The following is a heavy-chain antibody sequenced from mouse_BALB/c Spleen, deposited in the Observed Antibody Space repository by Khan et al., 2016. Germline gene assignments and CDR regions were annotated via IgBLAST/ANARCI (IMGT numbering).Heavy chain of an antibody. CDR1: GYTFTSYY. D-gene: IGHD2-4*01. Sequence: VQLQESGAELVKPGASVKLSCKASGYTFTSYYMYWVKQRPGQGLEWIGEINPSNGGTNFNEKFKSKATLTVDTSSSTAYMQLSSLTSEDSAVYYCTRGGYDYDYWGQGTTLTVSS. CDR2: INPSNGGT. V-gene: IGHV1S81*02. J-gene: IGHJ2*01. CDR3: TRGGYDYDY.